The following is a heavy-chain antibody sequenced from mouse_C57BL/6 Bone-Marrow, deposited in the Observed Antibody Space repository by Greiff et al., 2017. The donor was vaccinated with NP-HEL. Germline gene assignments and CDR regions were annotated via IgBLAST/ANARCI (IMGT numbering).Heavy chain of an antibody. CDR3: AKYDYEN. Sequence: QVHVKQSGAELARPGASVKMSCKASGYTFTSYTMHWVKQRPGRGLEWIGNINPSSGYTKYNQKFKDKATLTVDKSSSTAYMQLSSLTSEDSAVYYCAKYDYENWGQGTTLTVSS. CDR2: INPSSGYT. CDR1: GYTFTSYT. V-gene: IGHV1-4*01. J-gene: IGHJ2*01. D-gene: IGHD2-4*01.